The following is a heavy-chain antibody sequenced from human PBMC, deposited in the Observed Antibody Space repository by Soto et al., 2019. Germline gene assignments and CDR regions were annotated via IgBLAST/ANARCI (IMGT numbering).Heavy chain of an antibody. J-gene: IGHJ6*02. Sequence: EVQLLESGGGLVQPGGSLRLSCAASEFTFSSYSMIWVRQAPGKGLEWVSGVNGGGDSTYYAESVKGRFTISRDNSKNTLYLQMSSLRAEHTAVFYCARGHFGVTMEVWGQGTRVTVSS. CDR1: EFTFSSYS. D-gene: IGHD3-3*01. V-gene: IGHV3-23*01. CDR2: VNGGGDST. CDR3: ARGHFGVTMEV.